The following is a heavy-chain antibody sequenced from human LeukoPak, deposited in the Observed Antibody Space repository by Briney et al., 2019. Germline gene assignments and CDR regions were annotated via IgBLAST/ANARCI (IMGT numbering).Heavy chain of an antibody. CDR3: ARLVAGSVFDY. Sequence: SETLSLTCTVSGGSISSSSYYWGWIRQPPGKGLEWIGSIYYSGSTYYNPSLKSRVTISVDTSKNQFSLKLSSVTTADTAVYYCARLVAGSVFDYWGQGTLVTVSS. J-gene: IGHJ4*02. CDR1: GGSISSSSYY. V-gene: IGHV4-39*01. D-gene: IGHD6-19*01. CDR2: IYYSGST.